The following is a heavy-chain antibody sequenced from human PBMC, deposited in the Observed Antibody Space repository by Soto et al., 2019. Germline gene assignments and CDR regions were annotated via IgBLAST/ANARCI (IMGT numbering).Heavy chain of an antibody. V-gene: IGHV3-74*01. J-gene: IGHJ6*02. Sequence: EVQLVESGGGLVQPGGSLRLSCAASGFTFSSYWMHWVRQAPGKGLVWVSRINSDGSSTSYADSVKGRFTISRDNAKNTLYLQMNSLRAEDTAVYYCARVQPTRYMSWSINYYGMDVWGLGTTVTVSS. CDR2: INSDGSST. D-gene: IGHD6-6*01. CDR1: GFTFSSYW. CDR3: ARVQPTRYMSWSINYYGMDV.